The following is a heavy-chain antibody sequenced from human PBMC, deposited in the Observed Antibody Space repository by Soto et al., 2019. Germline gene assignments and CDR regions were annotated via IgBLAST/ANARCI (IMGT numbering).Heavy chain of an antibody. CDR1: GFTFSSYA. J-gene: IGHJ4*02. CDR3: AKVPYGDSEYYFDY. Sequence: PGGSLRLSCAASGFTFSSYAMSWVRQAPGKGLEWVSVISGSGVSTYYADSVKGRFTISRDNFKNTLYLQMNSLRAEDTAVYYCAKVPYGDSEYYFDYWGQGTLVTVSS. V-gene: IGHV3-23*01. CDR2: ISGSGVST. D-gene: IGHD4-17*01.